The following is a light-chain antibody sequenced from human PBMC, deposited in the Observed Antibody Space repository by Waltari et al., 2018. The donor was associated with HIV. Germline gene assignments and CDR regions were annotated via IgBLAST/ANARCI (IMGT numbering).Light chain of an antibody. V-gene: IGKV4-1*01. CDR1: QSLYNSNNKNS. Sequence: DFVCTHSAAALAVFRGGRCTIDCTPSQSLYNSNNKNSLAWYQQKPGQPPKLLIYWASTRNSGVPDRFTGSASGTDFTLSISSLQAEDVAVYYCQQHDVSPYTFGQGTKV. CDR2: WAS. CDR3: QQHDVSPYT. J-gene: IGKJ2*01.